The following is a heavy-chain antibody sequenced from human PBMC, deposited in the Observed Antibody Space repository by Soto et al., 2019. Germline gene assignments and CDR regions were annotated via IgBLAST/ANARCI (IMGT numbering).Heavy chain of an antibody. J-gene: IGHJ6*02. D-gene: IGHD6-13*01. Sequence: PSETLSLTCTFSCGSIISSSYYWGWIRQPQGKGLEWIGSIYYSGSTYYNPSLKGRVTISVDTSKNQFSLKLSSVTAADTAVYYCARSSSSWGYYYGMDVWGQGTTVTVSS. CDR3: ARSSSSWGYYYGMDV. V-gene: IGHV4-39*01. CDR2: IYYSGST. CDR1: CGSIISSSYY.